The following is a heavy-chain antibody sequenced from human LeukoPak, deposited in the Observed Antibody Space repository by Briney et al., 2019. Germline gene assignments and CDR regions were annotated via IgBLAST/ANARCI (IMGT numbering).Heavy chain of an antibody. CDR1: EFTFSSYS. V-gene: IGHV3-21*01. D-gene: IGHD6-19*01. CDR2: ISSSSSYI. CDR3: ARSEAYSSGCGY. Sequence: PGGSLRLSCAASEFTFSSYSMNWVRQAPGKGLEWVSSISSSSSYIYYADSVKGRFTISRDNAKNSLYLQMNSLRAEDTAVYYCARSEAYSSGCGYWGQGTLVTVSS. J-gene: IGHJ4*02.